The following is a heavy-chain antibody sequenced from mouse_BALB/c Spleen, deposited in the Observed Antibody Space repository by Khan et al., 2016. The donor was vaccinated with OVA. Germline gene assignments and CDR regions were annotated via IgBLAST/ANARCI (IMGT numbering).Heavy chain of an antibody. D-gene: IGHD1-1*01. Sequence: EVQGVESGGGLVQPGGSLKLSCAASGFTFSSYAMSWVRQTPEKRLEWVATISSGGSYTYYPDSVKGRFTISRDNAKNTLYLQMRSLRSEDTAMYYCARPPITTVVATSYWFFDVWGAGTTVTVSS. CDR3: ARPPITTVVATSYWFFDV. CDR1: GFTFSSYA. J-gene: IGHJ1*01. V-gene: IGHV5-9-3*01. CDR2: ISSGGSYT.